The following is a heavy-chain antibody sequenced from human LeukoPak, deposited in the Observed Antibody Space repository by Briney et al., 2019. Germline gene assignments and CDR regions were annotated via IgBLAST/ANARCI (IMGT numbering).Heavy chain of an antibody. CDR3: ARGPISGWSADY. Sequence: GGSLRLSCVASGFTVSNYDMHWVRQAPGKGLEWVAIISSDQTNKNYADSVKGRFTLSRDNAKNSLYLQMNSLRDEDTAVYYCARGPISGWSADYWGQGTLVTVSS. J-gene: IGHJ4*02. CDR2: ISSDQTNK. D-gene: IGHD6-19*01. CDR1: GFTVSNYD. V-gene: IGHV3-30-3*01.